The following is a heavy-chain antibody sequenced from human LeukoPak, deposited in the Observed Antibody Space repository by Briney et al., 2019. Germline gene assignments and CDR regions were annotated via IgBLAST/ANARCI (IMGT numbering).Heavy chain of an antibody. J-gene: IGHJ4*02. CDR3: AREDCSSTSCPFDY. CDR1: GGSFSGYY. V-gene: IGHV4-59*01. D-gene: IGHD2-2*01. Sequence: SETLSLTCAVYGGSFSGYYWSWIRQPPGKGLEWIGYIYYSGSTNYNPSLKSRVTISVDTSKNQFSLKLSSVTAADTAVYYCAREDCSSTSCPFDYWGQGTLVTVSS. CDR2: IYYSGST.